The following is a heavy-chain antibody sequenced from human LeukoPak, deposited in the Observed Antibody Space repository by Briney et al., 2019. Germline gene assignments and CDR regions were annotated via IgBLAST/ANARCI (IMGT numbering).Heavy chain of an antibody. Sequence: GGSLRLSCAASGFTFSSYGMHWVRQAPGKGLEWGAVISYDGSNKYYADSVKGRFTISRDNSKNTLYLQMNSLRAEDTAVYYCAREGGIAAAGIFDYWGQGTLVTVSS. J-gene: IGHJ4*02. CDR3: AREGGIAAAGIFDY. D-gene: IGHD6-13*01. CDR1: GFTFSSYG. CDR2: ISYDGSNK. V-gene: IGHV3-30*19.